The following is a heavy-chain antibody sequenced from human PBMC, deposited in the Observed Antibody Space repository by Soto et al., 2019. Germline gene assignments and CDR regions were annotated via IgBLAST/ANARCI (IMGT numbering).Heavy chain of an antibody. V-gene: IGHV3-74*01. J-gene: IGHJ4*02. D-gene: IGHD4-4*01. CDR1: GFTFSNYW. Sequence: EVQLVESGGGLVQPGGSLRLSCAASGFTFSNYWMHWVRQAPGKGLLWVSRIQSDGSSTDYADSVKGRFTISRDNAKTTVYLQMNSLRADDTAVYYCARGGNPDYWGRGTMVTVSS. CDR2: IQSDGSST. CDR3: ARGGNPDY.